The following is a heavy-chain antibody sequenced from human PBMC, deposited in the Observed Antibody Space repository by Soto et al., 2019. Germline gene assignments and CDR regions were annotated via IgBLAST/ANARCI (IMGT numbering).Heavy chain of an antibody. V-gene: IGHV4-61*05. CDR1: GGSISSSSYY. Sequence: PSETLSLTCTVSGGSISSSSYYWGWIRQPPGKGLEWIGYIYYSGSTNYNPSLKSRVTISVDTSKNQFSLKLSSVTAADTAVYYCARVMNDYGGLWYFQHWGQGTLVTVSS. CDR3: ARVMNDYGGLWYFQH. CDR2: IYYSGST. J-gene: IGHJ1*01. D-gene: IGHD4-17*01.